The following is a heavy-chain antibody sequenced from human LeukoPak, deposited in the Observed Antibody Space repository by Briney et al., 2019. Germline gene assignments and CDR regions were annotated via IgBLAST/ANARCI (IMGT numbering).Heavy chain of an antibody. CDR1: GGSPIKRRNY. CDR3: ASPRISATAPFDS. J-gene: IGHJ4*02. Sequence: SEALSLTPPGPGGSPIKRRNYWGWIRHPPGGGLGWVGTIYYSGSTYYNPSLESRVAIYVDTSKNQFSLKVISVTAADTAVYFCASPRISATAPFDSWGQGTLVTVSS. D-gene: IGHD6-13*01. V-gene: IGHV4-39*01. CDR2: IYYSGST.